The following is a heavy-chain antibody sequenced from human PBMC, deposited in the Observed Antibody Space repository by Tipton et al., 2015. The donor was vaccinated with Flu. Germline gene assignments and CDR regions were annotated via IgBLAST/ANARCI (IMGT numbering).Heavy chain of an antibody. J-gene: IGHJ3*02. CDR2: ISSSDSTI. Sequence: SLRLSCAASGFTFSDYYMSWIRQAPGKGLEWVSYISSSDSTIYYADSVKGRFTVSRDNAKNSLYLQMNSLRAEDTAVYYCARYHLSAQGAFDIWGQGTMVTVSS. V-gene: IGHV3-11*01. CDR3: ARYHLSAQGAFDI. D-gene: IGHD1-26*01. CDR1: GFTFSDYY.